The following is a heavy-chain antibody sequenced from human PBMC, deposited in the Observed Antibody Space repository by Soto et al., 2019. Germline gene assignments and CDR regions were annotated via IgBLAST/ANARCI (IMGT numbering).Heavy chain of an antibody. CDR3: ARLPQDYYYHGMDV. J-gene: IGHJ6*02. V-gene: IGHV5-51*01. CDR1: GYSFSTFW. Sequence: GESLKISCKGSGYSFSTFWIGWVRQMPGKGLEWMGIIYPSDSDTRYSPSFQGQVTIPADKSSGTAYLQWSSLKASDSAMYYCARLPQDYYYHGMDVWGQGTKVTVSS. CDR2: IYPSDSDT.